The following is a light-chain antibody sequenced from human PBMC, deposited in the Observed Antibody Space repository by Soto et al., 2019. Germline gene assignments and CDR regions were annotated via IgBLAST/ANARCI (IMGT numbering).Light chain of an antibody. CDR1: SGHSSYA. V-gene: IGLV4-69*01. Sequence: QSVLTQSPSASASLGASVKLTCTLSSGHSSYAIAWLQQQPEKGPRYLMKLNSDGSHRKGDGIPDRFSGSSSGAERYLTISSLQSEDEADYYCQTWGTAIWVFGGGTKLTVL. CDR2: LNSDGSH. CDR3: QTWGTAIWV. J-gene: IGLJ3*02.